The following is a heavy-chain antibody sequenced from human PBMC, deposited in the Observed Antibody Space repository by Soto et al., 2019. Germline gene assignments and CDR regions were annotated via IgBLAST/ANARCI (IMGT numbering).Heavy chain of an antibody. J-gene: IGHJ6*02. D-gene: IGHD5-12*01. V-gene: IGHV1-3*01. Sequence: QVQLVQSGAEVKKPGASVKVSCKASGYTFTSYAMHWVRQAPGQRLEWMGWINAGNGNTKYSQKFQGRVTITRDTSASTAYMELSSLRSDDTAVYYCARDTISPSYYFYCMDVWGQGTTVTVSS. CDR1: GYTFTSYA. CDR2: INAGNGNT. CDR3: ARDTISPSYYFYCMDV.